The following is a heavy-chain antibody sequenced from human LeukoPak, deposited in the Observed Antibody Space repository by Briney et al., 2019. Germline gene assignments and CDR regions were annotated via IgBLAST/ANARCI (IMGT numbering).Heavy chain of an antibody. CDR3: AKDLGGIAVAGSFFDY. V-gene: IGHV3-53*01. CDR2: IYSGGST. Sequence: GGSLRLSCAASGFTVSSNYMSWVRQAPGKGLEWVSVIYSGGSTYYADSVKGRFTISRDNSKNTLYLQMNSLRAEDTAVYYCAKDLGGIAVAGSFFDYWGQGTLVTVSS. CDR1: GFTVSSNY. J-gene: IGHJ4*02. D-gene: IGHD6-19*01.